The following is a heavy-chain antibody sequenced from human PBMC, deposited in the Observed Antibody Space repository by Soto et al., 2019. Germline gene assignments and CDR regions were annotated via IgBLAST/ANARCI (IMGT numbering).Heavy chain of an antibody. V-gene: IGHV1-2*04. CDR1: GYTFTGYY. J-gene: IGHJ5*02. CDR3: ARGPPGYCSGGSCANWFDP. Sequence: QVQLVQSGAEVKKPGASVKVSCKASGYTFTGYYMHWVRQAPGQGLEWMGWINPNSGGTNYVQKFQGWVTMTRDTSISTAYMELSRLRSDDTAVYYCARGPPGYCSGGSCANWFDPWGQGTLVTVSS. D-gene: IGHD2-15*01. CDR2: INPNSGGT.